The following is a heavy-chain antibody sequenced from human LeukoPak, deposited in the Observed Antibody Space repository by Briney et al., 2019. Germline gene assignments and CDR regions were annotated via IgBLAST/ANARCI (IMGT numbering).Heavy chain of an antibody. CDR1: GGSISSYY. J-gene: IGHJ4*02. Sequence: KASETLSLTCTVSGGSISSYYWSWIRQPPGKGLEWIGYIYYSGSTNYNPSLKSRVTISVDTSKNQFSLKLSSVTAADTAVYYCARALYGGGYDYWGQGTLVTVS. CDR2: IYYSGST. CDR3: ARALYGGGYDY. D-gene: IGHD4-23*01. V-gene: IGHV4-59*01.